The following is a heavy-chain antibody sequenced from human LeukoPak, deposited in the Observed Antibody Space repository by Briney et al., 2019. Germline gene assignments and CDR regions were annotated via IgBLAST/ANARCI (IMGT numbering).Heavy chain of an antibody. CDR2: IYYSGST. D-gene: IGHD6-13*01. J-gene: IGHJ5*02. V-gene: IGHV4-59*01. CDR3: ARGSSSWYRSWFDP. CDR1: GGSISSYY. Sequence: SETLSLTCTVAGGSISSYYWSWIRKPPGKGLEWIGYIYYSGSTNYNPSLKSRVTISVDTSKNQFSLKLSSVTAADTAVYYCARGSSSWYRSWFDPWGQGTLVTVSS.